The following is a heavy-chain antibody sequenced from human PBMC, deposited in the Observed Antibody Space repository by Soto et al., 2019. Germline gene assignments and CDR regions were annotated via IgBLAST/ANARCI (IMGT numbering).Heavy chain of an antibody. Sequence: QVQLQESGPGLVKPSETLSLTCTVSGGSIDGYNCAWIRQPPGKALEWVGYVYYNGGSSYNPSLKGRVTLSMDPSKSQFSPQLRSVTAADPAVYYCARQGIGNLHGLVDVWGRGTTVTVSS. V-gene: IGHV4-59*08. J-gene: IGHJ6*02. CDR2: VYYNGGS. CDR3: ARQGIGNLHGLVDV. D-gene: IGHD3-10*01. CDR1: GGSIDGYN.